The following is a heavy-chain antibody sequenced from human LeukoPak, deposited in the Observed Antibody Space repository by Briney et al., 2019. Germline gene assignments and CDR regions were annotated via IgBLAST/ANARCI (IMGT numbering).Heavy chain of an antibody. D-gene: IGHD3-16*01. V-gene: IGHV3-53*04. Sequence: GGSLRLSCAASGFTVSSNYMSWVRQAPGKGLEWVSIIYSGGSTYYADSVKGRFTITRHNSKNTLYLQMNSLRAEDTAVYYCAREVGGSAFDIWGQGTMVTVSS. CDR2: IYSGGST. CDR3: AREVGGSAFDI. J-gene: IGHJ3*02. CDR1: GFTVSSNY.